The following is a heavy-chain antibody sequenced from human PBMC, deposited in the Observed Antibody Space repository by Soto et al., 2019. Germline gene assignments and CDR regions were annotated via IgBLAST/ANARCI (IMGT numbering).Heavy chain of an antibody. Sequence: PSETLSLTCAVYGGSFSGYYWSWIRQPPGKGLEWIGEINHSGSTNYNPSLKSRVTISVDTSKNQFSLKLSSVTAADTAVYYCARGAGRSDYDFWSGYYSVSTIDYWGQGTLVPVSS. CDR3: ARGAGRSDYDFWSGYYSVSTIDY. CDR2: INHSGST. J-gene: IGHJ4*02. V-gene: IGHV4-34*01. CDR1: GGSFSGYY. D-gene: IGHD3-3*01.